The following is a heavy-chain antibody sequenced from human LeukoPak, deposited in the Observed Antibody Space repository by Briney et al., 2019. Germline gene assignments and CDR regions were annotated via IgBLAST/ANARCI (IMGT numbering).Heavy chain of an antibody. CDR3: ARDPYSSGWHLDY. Sequence: GGSLRLSCAASGFTFSSYAVHWVRQAPGKGLEWVAVISYDGSNKYYADSVKGRFTISRDNSKNTLYLQMNSLRAEDTAVYYCARDPYSSGWHLDYWGQGTLVTVSS. J-gene: IGHJ4*02. CDR1: GFTFSSYA. V-gene: IGHV3-30*04. CDR2: ISYDGSNK. D-gene: IGHD6-19*01.